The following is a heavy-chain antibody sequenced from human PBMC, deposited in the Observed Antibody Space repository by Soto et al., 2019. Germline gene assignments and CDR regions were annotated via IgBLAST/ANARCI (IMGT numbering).Heavy chain of an antibody. CDR1: GGSFSGYY. D-gene: IGHD2-2*01. Sequence: SETLSLTCAVYGGSFSGYYWSWIRQPPGKGLEWIGEINHSGSTNYNPSLKSRVTISVDTSKNQFSLKLSSVTAADTAVYYCARARDVLVVPAAMLRWSDPWGQGTMVTVSS. J-gene: IGHJ5*02. CDR3: ARARDVLVVPAAMLRWSDP. V-gene: IGHV4-34*01. CDR2: INHSGST.